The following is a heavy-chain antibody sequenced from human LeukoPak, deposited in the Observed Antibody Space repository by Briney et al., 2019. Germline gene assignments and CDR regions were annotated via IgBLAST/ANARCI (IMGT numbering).Heavy chain of an antibody. CDR3: ARAGGSSSPWFDP. V-gene: IGHV4-61*02. Sequence: PSQTLSLTCTVSGGSISSGSYYWSWIRQPAGKGLEWIGRIYTSGSTNYNPSLKSRVTIAVDTSKNQFSLKLSSVTAADTAVYYCARAGGSSSPWFDPWGQGTLVTVSS. D-gene: IGHD6-6*01. J-gene: IGHJ5*02. CDR1: GGSISSGSYY. CDR2: IYTSGST.